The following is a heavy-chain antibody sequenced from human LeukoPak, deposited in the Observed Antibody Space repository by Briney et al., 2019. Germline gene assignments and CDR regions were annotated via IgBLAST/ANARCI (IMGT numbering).Heavy chain of an antibody. CDR2: INAGNGNT. J-gene: IGHJ4*02. Sequence: ASVTVSCTASGYTFTSYAMHWVRQAPGQRLEWMGWINAGNGNTKYSQKFQGRVTITRDTSASTAYMGLSSLRSEDTAVYYCARSGRTPSFDYWGQGTLVTVSS. V-gene: IGHV1-3*01. CDR1: GYTFTSYA. D-gene: IGHD1-26*01. CDR3: ARSGRTPSFDY.